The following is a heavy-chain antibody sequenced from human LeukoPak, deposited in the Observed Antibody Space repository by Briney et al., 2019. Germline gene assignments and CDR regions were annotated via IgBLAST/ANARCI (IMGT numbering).Heavy chain of an antibody. Sequence: ASVKVSRKASGGTFSSYAISWVRQGPGQGLEWMGRIIPILGIANYAQKFQGRVTITADKSTSTAYMELSSLRSEDTAVYYCARDLSFSYYDTYNWFDPWGQGTLVTVSS. V-gene: IGHV1-69*04. J-gene: IGHJ5*02. CDR3: ARDLSFSYYDTYNWFDP. CDR1: GGTFSSYA. D-gene: IGHD3-22*01. CDR2: IIPILGIA.